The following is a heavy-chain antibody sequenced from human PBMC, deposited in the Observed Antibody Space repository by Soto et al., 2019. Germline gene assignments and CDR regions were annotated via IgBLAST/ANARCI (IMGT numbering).Heavy chain of an antibody. CDR3: AADPYYYDSSNYYSFDH. D-gene: IGHD3-22*01. Sequence: VKVSFKASGFTLSSSAVEWVRHARGQRLEWIGWIVAGSGNTHYAQKFQERVTITRDMSTSTAYLELSSLSSEDTAVYYCAADPYYYDSSNYYSFDHWGQGTLVTSPQ. CDR1: GFTLSSSA. J-gene: IGHJ4*02. CDR2: IVAGSGNT. V-gene: IGHV1-58*01.